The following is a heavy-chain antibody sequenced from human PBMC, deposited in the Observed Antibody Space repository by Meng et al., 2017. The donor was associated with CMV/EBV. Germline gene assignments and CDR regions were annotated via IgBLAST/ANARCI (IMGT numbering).Heavy chain of an antibody. V-gene: IGHV3-49*04. Sequence: GESLKISCTASGFTFGDYAMSWVRQAPGKGLEWVGFIRSKAYGGTTEYAASVKGRFTISRDDSKSIAYLQMNSLKTEDTAVYYCTRGGGHYGMDVWGQGTTVTVSS. CDR1: GFTFGDYA. D-gene: IGHD3-10*01. J-gene: IGHJ6*02. CDR2: IRSKAYGGTT. CDR3: TRGGGHYGMDV.